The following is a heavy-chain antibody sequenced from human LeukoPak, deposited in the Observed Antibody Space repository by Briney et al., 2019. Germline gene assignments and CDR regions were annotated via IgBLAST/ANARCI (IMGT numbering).Heavy chain of an antibody. CDR1: GFTFSSYA. Sequence: PGGSLRLSCSASGFTFSSYAMHWVRQAPGKGLEYVSAISSNGGSTYYADSVKGRFTISRDNAKNSLYLQMNSLRAEDTALYYCARKGKYYGSGDDAFDIWGQGTMVTVSS. CDR2: ISSNGGST. CDR3: ARKGKYYGSGDDAFDI. D-gene: IGHD3-10*01. J-gene: IGHJ3*02. V-gene: IGHV3-64*04.